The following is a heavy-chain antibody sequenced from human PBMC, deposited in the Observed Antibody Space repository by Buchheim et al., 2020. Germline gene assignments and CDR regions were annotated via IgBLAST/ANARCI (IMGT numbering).Heavy chain of an antibody. CDR2: ISYDGSNK. CDR3: ARDRGGGSYYYYYGMDV. D-gene: IGHD1-26*01. CDR1: GFTFSSYA. Sequence: QVQLVESGGGVVQPGRSLRLSCAASGFTFSSYAMHWVRQAPGKGLEWVAVISYDGSNKYYADSVKGRFTISRGNSKNTLYLQMNSLRAEDTAVYYCARDRGGGSYYYYYGMDVWGQGTT. J-gene: IGHJ6*02. V-gene: IGHV3-30*04.